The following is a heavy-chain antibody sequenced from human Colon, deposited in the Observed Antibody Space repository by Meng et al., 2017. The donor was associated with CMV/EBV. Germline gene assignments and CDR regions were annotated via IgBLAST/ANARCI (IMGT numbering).Heavy chain of an antibody. CDR3: ASGAWLRFDD. J-gene: IGHJ5*02. D-gene: IGHD5-12*01. V-gene: IGHV4-31*02. CDR2: IYNSGST. Sequence: WTVSGGSINNGDNYWNWIRQHPGKGLEWIGYIYNSGSTYYNPSLKSRVTISIDTSMNHFSLKVNSVTAADTAVYYCASGAWLRFDDWGQGILVTVSS. CDR1: GGSINNGDNY.